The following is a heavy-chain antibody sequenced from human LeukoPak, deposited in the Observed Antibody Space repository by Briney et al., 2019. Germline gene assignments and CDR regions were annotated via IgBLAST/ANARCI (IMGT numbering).Heavy chain of an antibody. Sequence: ASVNVSCKASGDTFTSYDISGVRQAAGQGLEWMGGIIPNSGNTNSAQRFQGRITMTRDNSISTAYMELSSLRSEDTAVYYCARGSLVTLPSSFDPWGQGTLVTVSS. J-gene: IGHJ5*02. V-gene: IGHV1-8*02. CDR3: ARGSLVTLPSSFDP. CDR2: IIPNSGNT. CDR1: GDTFTSYD. D-gene: IGHD3-16*02.